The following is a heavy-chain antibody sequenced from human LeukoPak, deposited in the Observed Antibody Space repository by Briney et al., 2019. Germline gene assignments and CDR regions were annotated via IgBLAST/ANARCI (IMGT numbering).Heavy chain of an antibody. V-gene: IGHV3-11*01. CDR3: TRDKSNKGHDF. Sequence: GGSLRLSCAASGFTLSDYYMTWIRQAPGKGLEWVSYVSNGGSSSILYADSVKGRFTVFRDYAKNSLYLQMNSLRADDTGVSYCTRDKSNKGHDFWGQGTLVTVSS. CDR2: VSNGGSSSI. J-gene: IGHJ4*02. CDR1: GFTLSDYY.